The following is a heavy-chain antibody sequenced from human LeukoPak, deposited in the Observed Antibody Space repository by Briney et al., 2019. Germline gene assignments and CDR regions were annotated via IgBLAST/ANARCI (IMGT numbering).Heavy chain of an antibody. V-gene: IGHV4-59*01. CDR3: ARGPRNCSGGRCYPFYFDS. CDR1: GGSITIYD. CDR2: FYNSGST. Sequence: SETLSLTCTVSGGSITIYDWSWIRQPPGKGLEWIGSFYNSGSTNYNPSLKSGVTISVDTSKNQFSLKLSSVTAADTAVYYCARGPRNCSGGRCYPFYFDSWGQGTLVTVSS. D-gene: IGHD2-15*01. J-gene: IGHJ4*02.